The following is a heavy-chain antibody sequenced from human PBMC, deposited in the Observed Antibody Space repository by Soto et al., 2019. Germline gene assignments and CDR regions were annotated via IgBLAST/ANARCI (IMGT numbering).Heavy chain of an antibody. D-gene: IGHD1-26*01. Sequence: QVQLVQSGAEVKKPGASVKVSCKASGYTFTSYDINWVRQATGQGLEWMGWMNPDSGNTGYAQKFQGRVTMTRNTSISSAYMDLSSLRSEDTAVYYCARRALPYDLLVGWGQGTLVTVSS. V-gene: IGHV1-8*01. J-gene: IGHJ4*02. CDR1: GYTFTSYD. CDR3: ARRALPYDLLVG. CDR2: MNPDSGNT.